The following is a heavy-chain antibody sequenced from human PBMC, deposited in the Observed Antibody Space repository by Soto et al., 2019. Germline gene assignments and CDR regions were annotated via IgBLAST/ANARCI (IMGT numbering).Heavy chain of an antibody. Sequence: SSTXSLTCSVYSFSFIVYYFIWIRQPPGKGLELIGEISQSGNTNYSPSLKSRVSISIDTSKKQFSLNLASVSAADTAVYYCERDPKARGSSHTRTDFWGQGTLVTVSS. CDR3: ERDPKARGSSHTRTDF. CDR2: ISQSGNT. V-gene: IGHV4-34*01. D-gene: IGHD6-6*01. J-gene: IGHJ4*02. CDR1: SFSFIVYY.